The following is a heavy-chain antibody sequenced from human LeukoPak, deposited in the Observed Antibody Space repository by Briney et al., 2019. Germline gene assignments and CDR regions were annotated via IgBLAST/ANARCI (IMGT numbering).Heavy chain of an antibody. CDR3: ARGFQAMTP. CDR2: INTDTGNP. Sequence: GASVKVSCKASGGTFSSYAISWVRQAPGQGLEWMGWINTDTGNPVYAQDFTGRFVFSLDTSVTTAYLQIDSLNPEDTAVYYCARGFQAMTPWGQGTLVTVSS. V-gene: IGHV7-4-1*01. J-gene: IGHJ5*02. CDR1: GGTFSSYA.